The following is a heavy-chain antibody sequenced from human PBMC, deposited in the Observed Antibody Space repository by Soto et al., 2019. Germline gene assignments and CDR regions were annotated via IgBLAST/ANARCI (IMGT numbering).Heavy chain of an antibody. V-gene: IGHV6-1*01. D-gene: IGHD6-19*01. CDR2: TYYRSKWYN. Sequence: PSQTLSLTCVISGDSVSSNSAAWNWIRQSPSRGLEWLGRTYYRSKWYNDYAVSVKSRITINPDTSKNQFSLQLNSVTPEDTAVYSGAREGQQWLLAHFDYWGQETLVTVSS. CDR3: AREGQQWLLAHFDY. CDR1: GDSVSSNSAA. J-gene: IGHJ4*02.